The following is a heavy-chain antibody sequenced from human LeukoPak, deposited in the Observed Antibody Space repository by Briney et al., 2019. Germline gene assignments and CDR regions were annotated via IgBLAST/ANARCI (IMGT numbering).Heavy chain of an antibody. Sequence: PSETLSLTCTVSGGSIGSYYWSWIRQPAGKGLEWLGRIYTSGSTNYNPSLKSRATMSVDTSKNQFSLKLSSVTAADTAVYYCARVGRHSLVVPAATGWYYYYMDVWGKGTTVTVSS. D-gene: IGHD2-2*01. J-gene: IGHJ6*03. CDR1: GGSIGSYY. V-gene: IGHV4-4*07. CDR3: ARVGRHSLVVPAATGWYYYYMDV. CDR2: IYTSGST.